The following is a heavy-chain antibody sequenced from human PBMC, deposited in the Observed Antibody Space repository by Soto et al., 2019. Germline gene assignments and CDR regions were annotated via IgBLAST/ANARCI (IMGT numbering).Heavy chain of an antibody. CDR3: ARRGLSSSSTFRYFYYGMAA. V-gene: IGHV1-8*01. J-gene: IGHJ6*02. CDR2: MNPNSGNT. Sequence: QVQLVQSGAEVKKPGASVKVSCKASGYTFTSYDFNWVRQATGQGLEWMGWMNPNSGNTGYAQKFQGRVTMTRNTSISTAYRELSSLRSEDTAVYYCARRGLSSSSTFRYFYYGMAAWCQGTTVTVSS. CDR1: GYTFTSYD. D-gene: IGHD6-6*01.